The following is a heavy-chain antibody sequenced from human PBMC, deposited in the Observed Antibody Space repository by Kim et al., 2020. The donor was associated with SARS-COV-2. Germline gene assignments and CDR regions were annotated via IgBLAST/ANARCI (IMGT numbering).Heavy chain of an antibody. D-gene: IGHD3-10*01. Sequence: KGRFTIDRENAKNSLYLQMNSLRAGDTAVYYCARGYYGSGSYFLIGAFDIWGQGTMVTVSS. CDR3: ARGYYGSGSYFLIGAFDI. J-gene: IGHJ3*02. V-gene: IGHV3-13*01.